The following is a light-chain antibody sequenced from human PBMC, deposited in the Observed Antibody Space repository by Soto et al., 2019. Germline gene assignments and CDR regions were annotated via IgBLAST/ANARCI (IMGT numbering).Light chain of an antibody. CDR3: QKYKSAPSLA. Sequence: DIQMTHSPSSLSASVGDRVTITCRASQGISNFLAWYQHKPGKVPKLLIYAASTLQLGVPSRFSGSGSGTDFTLTISSLQPEDVATYYCQKYKSAPSLAFGGGTKVEIK. V-gene: IGKV1-27*01. CDR2: AAS. CDR1: QGISNF. J-gene: IGKJ4*01.